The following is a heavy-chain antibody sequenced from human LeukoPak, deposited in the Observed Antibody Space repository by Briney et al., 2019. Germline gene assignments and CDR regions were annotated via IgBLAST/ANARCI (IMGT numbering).Heavy chain of an antibody. CDR1: GGTFSSYA. V-gene: IGHV1-8*02. Sequence: ASVEVSCKASGGTFSSYAISWVRQAPGQGLEWMGWMNPNSGNTGYAQKFQGRVTMTRNTSISTAYMELSSLRSEDTAVYYCARGYYMDVWGKGTTVTISS. CDR3: ARGYYMDV. J-gene: IGHJ6*03. CDR2: MNPNSGNT.